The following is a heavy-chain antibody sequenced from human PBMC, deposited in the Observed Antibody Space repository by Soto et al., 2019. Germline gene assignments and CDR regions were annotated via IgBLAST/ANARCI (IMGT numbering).Heavy chain of an antibody. Sequence: GGSLRLSCAASGFTFSSYVMSWVRQAPGKGLEWVTAISGSGDVTFYADSVKGRFTISRENSKNTLFLQMNSLRAEDTALYYCAKGYYASGSWTYYFDYWGQGTLVTVSS. D-gene: IGHD3-10*01. CDR1: GFTFSSYV. J-gene: IGHJ4*02. CDR3: AKGYYASGSWTYYFDY. CDR2: ISGSGDVT. V-gene: IGHV3-23*01.